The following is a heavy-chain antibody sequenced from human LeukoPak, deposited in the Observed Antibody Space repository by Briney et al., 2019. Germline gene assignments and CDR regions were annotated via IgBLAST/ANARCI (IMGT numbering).Heavy chain of an antibody. J-gene: IGHJ6*03. CDR2: IIPIFGTA. D-gene: IGHD4-11*01. CDR1: GYTFTSYG. V-gene: IGHV1-69*13. CDR3: ARGEGSVKSVDYYYMDV. Sequence: GASVKVSCKASGYTFTSYGISWVRQAPGQGLEWMGGIIPIFGTANYAQKFQGRVTITADESTSTAYMELSSLRSEDTAVYYCARGEGSVKSVDYYYMDVWGKGTTVTVSS.